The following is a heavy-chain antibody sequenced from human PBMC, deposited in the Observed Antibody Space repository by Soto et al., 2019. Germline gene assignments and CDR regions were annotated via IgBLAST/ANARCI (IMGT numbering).Heavy chain of an antibody. CDR2: MNPGSGDT. CDR3: ARVEAPFGESLH. D-gene: IGHD3-10*01. CDR1: GYSFTNND. Sequence: ASVKVSCKASGYSFTNNDVSWVRQATGQGLEWMGWMNPGSGDTGYAQKFQGRVTMTRDISIATAYMELSSLRSDDTAIYYCARVEAPFGESLHWGQGTPVTVSS. V-gene: IGHV1-8*01. J-gene: IGHJ4*02.